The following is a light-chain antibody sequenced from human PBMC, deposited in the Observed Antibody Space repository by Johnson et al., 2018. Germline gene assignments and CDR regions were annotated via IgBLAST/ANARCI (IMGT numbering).Light chain of an antibody. CDR1: SSNIGNNY. CDR2: ENN. J-gene: IGLJ1*01. CDR3: GTWDSSLSAGNV. V-gene: IGLV1-51*02. Sequence: VLTQPPSVSAAPGQKVTISCSGSSSNIGNNYVSWYQQLPGTAPKLLIYENNKRPSGIPDRFSGSKSGTSATLGIPGLQPGAEADYYCGTWDSSLSAGNVFGTGTKVTVL.